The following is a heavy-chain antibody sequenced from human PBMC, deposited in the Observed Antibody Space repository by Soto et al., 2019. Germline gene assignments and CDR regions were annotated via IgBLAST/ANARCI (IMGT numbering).Heavy chain of an antibody. V-gene: IGHV1-18*01. Sequence: QVQLVQSGPEVTKPGASVKVSCKASGYTFSSYGISWVRQAPGQGLEWMGWISTYNGNPNYAKKFQGRVTMTTDTATSTDYMERRSLRSDDTAVFYCARAPLYSTSPKTAFDIWGQGTVVTVSS. CDR2: ISTYNGNP. CDR3: ARAPLYSTSPKTAFDI. CDR1: GYTFSSYG. D-gene: IGHD6-6*01. J-gene: IGHJ3*02.